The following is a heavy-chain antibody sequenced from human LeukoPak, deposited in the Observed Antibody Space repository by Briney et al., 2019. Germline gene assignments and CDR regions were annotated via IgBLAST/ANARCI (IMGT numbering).Heavy chain of an antibody. CDR3: VRDFGGPSDY. Sequence: GGSLRLSCAASGFTTSSYWMHWVRQVPGMGLVWVSRINEDGRTINYADSVRGRFTISRDYATNTLYLQMNSLRADDTAVYHCVRDFGGPSDYWGQGTLVTVAS. D-gene: IGHD4-23*01. CDR2: INEDGRTI. J-gene: IGHJ4*02. CDR1: GFTTSSYW. V-gene: IGHV3-74*01.